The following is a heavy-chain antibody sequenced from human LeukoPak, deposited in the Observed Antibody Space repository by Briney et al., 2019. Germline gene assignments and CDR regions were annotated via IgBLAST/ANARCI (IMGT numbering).Heavy chain of an antibody. CDR2: IYYSGST. Sequence: SETLSLTCTVSGGSISSSSYYWGWIRQPPGKGLEWIGYIYYSGSTNYNPSLKSRVLISVDTSRNQFSLKLTSVTAADTAVYYCARGGSAYSLDYWGQGTLVTVSS. D-gene: IGHD3-22*01. J-gene: IGHJ4*02. V-gene: IGHV4-61*05. CDR1: GGSISSSSYY. CDR3: ARGGSAYSLDY.